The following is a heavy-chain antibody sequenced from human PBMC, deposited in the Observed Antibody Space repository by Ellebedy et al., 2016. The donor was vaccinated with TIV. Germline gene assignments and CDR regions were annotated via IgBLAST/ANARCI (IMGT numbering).Heavy chain of an antibody. CDR2: IIGMFGTA. Sequence: SVKVSCKASVGTFSSFAISWVRQAPGQGLAWMGGIIGMFGTASYVQKLLARVTSTADEFTSNAYIEMSSLRSEDTSVYYCARHSGYHAISYLAYWGQGTLVTVSS. CDR3: ARHSGYHAISYLAY. D-gene: IGHD5-12*01. CDR1: VGTFSSFA. J-gene: IGHJ4*02. V-gene: IGHV1-69*13.